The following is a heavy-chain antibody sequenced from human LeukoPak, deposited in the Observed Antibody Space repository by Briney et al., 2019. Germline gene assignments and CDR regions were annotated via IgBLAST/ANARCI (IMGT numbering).Heavy chain of an antibody. CDR1: GGSISSSSYY. CDR3: ARPRYVSGSLYITS. V-gene: IGHV4-39*01. Sequence: SETLSLTCTVSGGSISSSSYYWGWIRQPPGKGLEWIGSIYYSGSTYYNPSLKSRVTMSVDTSKNQFSLKLSSVTAADTAVYYCARPRYVSGSLYITSGGQGTLLTVS. CDR2: IYYSGST. J-gene: IGHJ4*02. D-gene: IGHD3-10*01.